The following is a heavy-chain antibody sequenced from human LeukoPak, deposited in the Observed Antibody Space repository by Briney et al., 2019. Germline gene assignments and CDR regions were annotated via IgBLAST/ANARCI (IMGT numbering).Heavy chain of an antibody. J-gene: IGHJ4*02. D-gene: IGHD6-19*01. V-gene: IGHV4-34*01. CDR3: ARPRGWLVPAFDY. Sequence: ASETLSLTCAVYGGSFSGYYWSWIRQPPGKGLEWIGEINHSGSTNYNPSLKSRVTISVDTSKNQFSLKLSSVTAADTAVYYCARPRGWLVPAFDYRGQGTLVTVSS. CDR1: GGSFSGYY. CDR2: INHSGST.